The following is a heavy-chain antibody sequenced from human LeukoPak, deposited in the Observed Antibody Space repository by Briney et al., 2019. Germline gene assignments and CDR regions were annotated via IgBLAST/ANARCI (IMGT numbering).Heavy chain of an antibody. CDR3: ARGYNYYDSSGYYGSYY. CDR1: GFTFSSYW. Sequence: GGSLRLSCAASGFTFSSYWMSWVRQAPGKGLEWVANIKQDGSEKYYVDSVKGRFTISRDNSKNTLYLQMNSLRAEDTAVYYCARGYNYYDSSGYYGSYYWGQGTLVTVSS. V-gene: IGHV3-7*01. CDR2: IKQDGSEK. J-gene: IGHJ4*02. D-gene: IGHD3-22*01.